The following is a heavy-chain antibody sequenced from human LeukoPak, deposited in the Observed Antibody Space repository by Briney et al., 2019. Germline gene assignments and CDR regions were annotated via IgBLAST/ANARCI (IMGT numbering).Heavy chain of an antibody. V-gene: IGHV3-53*01. CDR3: AKDQKWGPADYYFDS. CDR2: IYNDGST. CDR1: GLTVSSSY. J-gene: IGHJ4*02. D-gene: IGHD2-2*01. Sequence: PGGSLRLSCAASGLTVSSSYMSWVRQAPGKGLEWVSIIYNDGSTYYADSMKGRFTISRDNSKNTLYLQVNSLRAEDTAMYYCAKDQKWGPADYYFDSWGQGTLVTVSS.